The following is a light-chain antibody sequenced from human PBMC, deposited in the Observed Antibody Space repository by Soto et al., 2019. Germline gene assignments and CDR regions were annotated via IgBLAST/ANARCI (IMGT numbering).Light chain of an antibody. Sequence: EIVMTQSPDSLSVXPXXXXXLXXMVSQAISSNLAWYQQKPGQAPRLIIFGASTRATGIPARFSGSWSGTEFALTISSLQSEDFAVYYCQQYNDWPPITFGQGTRLDNK. CDR1: QAISSN. CDR3: QQYNDWPPIT. CDR2: GAS. V-gene: IGKV3-15*01. J-gene: IGKJ5*01.